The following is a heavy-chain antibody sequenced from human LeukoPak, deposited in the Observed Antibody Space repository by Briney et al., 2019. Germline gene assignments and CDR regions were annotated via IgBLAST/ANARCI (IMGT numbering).Heavy chain of an antibody. CDR3: VKVFYYYGSSIHGFDY. CDR2: IRYDDAINK. Sequence: PGGSLRLSCAASGFTFSDYGMHWVRQAPGKGLEWVAFIRYDDAINKKYADSVKGRFTISRDNSKTTLYLQMNSLRPEDTAVYYCVKVFYYYGSSIHGFDYWGQGTLVTVSS. CDR1: GFTFSDYG. V-gene: IGHV3-30*02. J-gene: IGHJ4*02. D-gene: IGHD3-10*01.